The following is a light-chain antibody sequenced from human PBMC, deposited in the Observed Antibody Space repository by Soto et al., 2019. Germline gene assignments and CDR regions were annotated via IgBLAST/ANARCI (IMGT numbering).Light chain of an antibody. V-gene: IGKV1-9*01. J-gene: IGKJ3*01. CDR3: QQLNSFPIP. Sequence: IPLTQSPSSLSASVGDRVTISCRASQGIANFLAWYQQKPGKAPKLLIYGASTLQSGVPSRFSGSGSGTDFTLTISSLQPEDFATYYCQQLNSFPIPCGPGTKVDIK. CDR2: GAS. CDR1: QGIANF.